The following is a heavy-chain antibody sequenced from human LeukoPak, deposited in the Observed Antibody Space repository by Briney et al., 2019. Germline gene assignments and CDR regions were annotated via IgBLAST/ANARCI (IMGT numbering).Heavy chain of an antibody. CDR2: IYHSGST. V-gene: IGHV4-30-2*01. CDR1: GGSISSGGYS. CDR3: ARVDDIGFDP. Sequence: PSETLSLTCAVSGGSISSGGYSWRWIRQPPGKGLEWIGYIYHSGSTYYNPSLKSRVTISVDRSKNQFSLKLSSVTAADTAVYYCARVDDIGFDPWGQGTLVTVSS. J-gene: IGHJ5*02. D-gene: IGHD3-9*01.